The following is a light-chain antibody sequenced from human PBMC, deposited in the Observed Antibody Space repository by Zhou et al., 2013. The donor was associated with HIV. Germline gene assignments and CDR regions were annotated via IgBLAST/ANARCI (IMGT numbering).Light chain of an antibody. J-gene: IGKJ2*01. CDR2: AAS. CDR1: QGISSW. CDR3: QSNSYSLFT. Sequence: DIQMTQSPSSVSASVGDRVTITCRASQGISSWLAWYQQKPGKAPKLLIYAASSLQSGSIKVQRQWIWDRFHSHISSLQPEDFANLLLQQSNSYSLFTFGQGTKVEIK. V-gene: IGKV1-12*01.